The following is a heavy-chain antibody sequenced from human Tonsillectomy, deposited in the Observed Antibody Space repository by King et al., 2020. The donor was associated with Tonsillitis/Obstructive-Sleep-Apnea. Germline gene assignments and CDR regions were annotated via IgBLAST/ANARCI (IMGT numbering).Heavy chain of an antibody. CDR3: AIDEEIPAASYYYYYMDV. V-gene: IGHV7-4-1*02. J-gene: IGHJ6*03. Sequence: VQLVESGSELKKPGASVKVSCKASGYTFTDYPMNWVRQAPGQGLEWMGWINTNTGNPTYAQGFTGRFVFSLDTSVSTAYLQISSLKAEDTAVYYCAIDEEIPAASYYYYYMDVWGKGTTVTVSS. CDR1: GYTFTDYP. CDR2: INTNTGNP. D-gene: IGHD2-2*01.